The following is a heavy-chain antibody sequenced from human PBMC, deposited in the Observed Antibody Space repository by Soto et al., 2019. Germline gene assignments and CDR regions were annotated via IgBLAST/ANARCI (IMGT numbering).Heavy chain of an antibody. J-gene: IGHJ4*02. CDR1: GFILRTYG. CDR3: ASDVHDNSGLRPNVAGF. CDR2: IWYDGRYE. Sequence: QVQLVESGGGVVQPGRSLRLSCAASGFILRTYGMHWVRQAPGKGLEWVALIWYDGRYEYYADSVKGRFTISRDNSKNMLYLQMNSLRAEDTAVYYCASDVHDNSGLRPNVAGFWGQGTLVAVSS. V-gene: IGHV3-33*01. D-gene: IGHD3-22*01.